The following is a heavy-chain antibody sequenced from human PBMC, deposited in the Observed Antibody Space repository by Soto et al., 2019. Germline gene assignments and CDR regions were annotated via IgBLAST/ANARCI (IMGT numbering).Heavy chain of an antibody. Sequence: GASLKISCKGSGYSFTNYWIGWVRQMPGKGLEWMGFIYPGDTDTRYSPSFQGQVTISAYKSISTAYLQWSSLKASDTAIYYCARLVNIFDFDYWGQGTLVTVSS. D-gene: IGHD2-21*01. CDR1: GYSFTNYW. J-gene: IGHJ4*02. CDR3: ARLVNIFDFDY. V-gene: IGHV5-51*01. CDR2: IYPGDTDT.